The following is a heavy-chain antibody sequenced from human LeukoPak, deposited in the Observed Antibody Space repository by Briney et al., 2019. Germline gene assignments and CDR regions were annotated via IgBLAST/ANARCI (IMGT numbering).Heavy chain of an antibody. D-gene: IGHD3-22*01. CDR2: IYTSGRT. CDR3: ARQYYYDSGGFSTYFDY. CDR1: GGSVSSQF. V-gene: IGHV4-4*07. Sequence: SETLSLTCTVSGGSVSSQFWSWVRQPAGKGLEWVGRIYTSGRTNYNPSLKRRVTMSLYTSKNQFSLKLSSVTAADTAVYYCARQYYYDSGGFSTYFDYCGQGTLVTVSS. J-gene: IGHJ4*02.